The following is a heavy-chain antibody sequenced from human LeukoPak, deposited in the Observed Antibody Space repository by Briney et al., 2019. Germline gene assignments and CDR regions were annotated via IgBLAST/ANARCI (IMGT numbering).Heavy chain of an antibody. V-gene: IGHV3-7*01. D-gene: IGHD3-16*01. CDR2: KKEDGSEK. J-gene: IGHJ4*02. CDR1: GFTFSNYW. Sequence: GGSLRLSCAASGFTFSNYWMSWVRQAPGKGLEWVANKKEDGSEKYYVDSVKGRFTISRDNAKNSLYLQMNSLRAEDTAVYYCAKGPSGGVSYFDYWGQGTLVTVPS. CDR3: AKGPSGGVSYFDY.